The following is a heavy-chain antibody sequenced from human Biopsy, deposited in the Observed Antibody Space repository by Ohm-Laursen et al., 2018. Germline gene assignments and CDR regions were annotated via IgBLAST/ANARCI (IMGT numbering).Heavy chain of an antibody. D-gene: IGHD2/OR15-2a*01. J-gene: IGHJ5*02. CDR1: GYTFTTYD. CDR3: ARAVRYRLLSDP. CDR2: MNPISGNT. Sequence: VKVSCKVSGYTFTTYDITWVRQATGQGPEWMGWMNPISGNTGYAHKFRGRVTMTSDSSISTAYLEVSSLTFEDTAVYYCARAVRYRLLSDPWGQGTLVTVSS. V-gene: IGHV1-8*01.